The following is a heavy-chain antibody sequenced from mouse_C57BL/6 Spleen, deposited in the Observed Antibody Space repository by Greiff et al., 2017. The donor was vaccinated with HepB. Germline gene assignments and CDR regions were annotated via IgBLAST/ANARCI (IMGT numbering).Heavy chain of an antibody. V-gene: IGHV1-82*01. CDR1: GYAFSSSW. J-gene: IGHJ3*02. CDR3: ASTTVVANGY. Sequence: VKLMESGPELVKPGASVKISCKASGYAFSSSWMNWVKQRPGKGLEWIGRIYPGDGDTNYNGKFKGKATLTADKSSSTAYMQLSSLTSEDSAVYFCASTTVVANGYWGQGTLVTVSA. D-gene: IGHD1-1*01. CDR2: IYPGDGDT.